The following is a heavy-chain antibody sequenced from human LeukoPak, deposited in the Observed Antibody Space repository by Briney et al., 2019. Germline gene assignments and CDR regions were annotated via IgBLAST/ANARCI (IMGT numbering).Heavy chain of an antibody. CDR3: ARQHPYGGNSFDP. J-gene: IGHJ5*02. Sequence: SETLSLTCAVYGGSFSGYYWSWIRQPPGKGLEWIGSIYYSGNTYYNPSLKSRVTISVDTSKNQFSLKLSSVTATDTAVYYCARQHPYGGNSFDPWGQGTLVIVSS. CDR2: IYYSGNT. CDR1: GGSFSGYY. V-gene: IGHV4-34*01. D-gene: IGHD4-23*01.